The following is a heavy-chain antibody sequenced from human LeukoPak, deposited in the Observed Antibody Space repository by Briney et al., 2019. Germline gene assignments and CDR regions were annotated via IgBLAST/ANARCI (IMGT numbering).Heavy chain of an antibody. Sequence: SETLSLTCTVSGVSVSSGSYYWTWIRQSPGKGLEWIGYLYYSGSTKYSPSLKSRITISVDTSENRFSLKLSSVTATDTAVYYCARDCSGGSCYGAFDIWGQGTMVTVSS. J-gene: IGHJ3*02. CDR3: ARDCSGGSCYGAFDI. CDR2: LYYSGST. V-gene: IGHV4-61*01. D-gene: IGHD2-15*01. CDR1: GVSVSSGSYY.